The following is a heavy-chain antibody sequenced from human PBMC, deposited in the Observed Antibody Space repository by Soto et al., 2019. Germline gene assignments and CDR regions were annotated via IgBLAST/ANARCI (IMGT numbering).Heavy chain of an antibody. D-gene: IGHD6-13*01. V-gene: IGHV1-69*08. CDR3: ARDIVTCRRSWYYFDY. Sequence: QVQLVQSGAEVKKPGSSVKVSCKASGGTFSSYTISWVRQAPGQGLEWMGRIIPILGIANYAQKFQGRVTTTAATSPSTAYMKLSSLRSEDTAVYYCARDIVTCRRSWYYFDYWGQGTLVTVSS. J-gene: IGHJ4*02. CDR1: GGTFSSYT. CDR2: IIPILGIA.